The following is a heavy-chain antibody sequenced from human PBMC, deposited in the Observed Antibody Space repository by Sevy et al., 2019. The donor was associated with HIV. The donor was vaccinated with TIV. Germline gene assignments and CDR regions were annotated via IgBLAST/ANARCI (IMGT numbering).Heavy chain of an antibody. CDR1: GYTFTGYY. Sequence: ASVKVSCKASGYTFTGYYMHWVRQAPGQGVEGMGWINPNSGGTNYAQKFQGRVTMTRDTSISTAYMELSRLRSDDPDVDYCAIIRRGVRRDGYKPLLDAFDIWGQGTMVTVSS. CDR3: AIIRRGVRRDGYKPLLDAFDI. J-gene: IGHJ3*02. CDR2: INPNSGGT. D-gene: IGHD5-12*01. V-gene: IGHV1-2*02.